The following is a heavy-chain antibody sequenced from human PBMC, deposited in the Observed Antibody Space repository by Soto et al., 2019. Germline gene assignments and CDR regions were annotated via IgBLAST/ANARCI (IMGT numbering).Heavy chain of an antibody. CDR3: ARCLRGVLSPYYYYYYMDV. CDR2: MNPNSGNT. J-gene: IGHJ6*03. Sequence: ASVKVSCKASGYTFTSYDINWVRQATGQGLEWMGWMNPNSGNTGYAQKFQGRVTMTRNTSISTAYMELSSLRSEDTAVYYFARCLRGVLSPYYYYYYMDVWGKGTTVTVSS. D-gene: IGHD3-10*01. V-gene: IGHV1-8*01. CDR1: GYTFTSYD.